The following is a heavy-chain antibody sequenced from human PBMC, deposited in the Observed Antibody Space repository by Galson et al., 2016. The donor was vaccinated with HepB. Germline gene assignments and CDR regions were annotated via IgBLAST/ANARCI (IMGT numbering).Heavy chain of an antibody. J-gene: IGHJ4*02. V-gene: IGHV3-53*01. Sequence: SLRLSCAASGFDVGRNYMRWVRQAPGKGLEWVSLIYSGGDTCYAGSVKGRFTISRDSSKNTLFLQMNNLRVEDTAVYYCARDRGAPWGQGTLVTVSS. CDR3: ARDRGAP. D-gene: IGHD1-26*01. CDR2: IYSGGDT. CDR1: GFDVGRNY.